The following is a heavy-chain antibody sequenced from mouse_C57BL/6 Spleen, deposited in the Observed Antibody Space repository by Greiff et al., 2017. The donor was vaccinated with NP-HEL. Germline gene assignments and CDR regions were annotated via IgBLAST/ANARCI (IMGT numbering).Heavy chain of an antibody. CDR3: ALGAATGAMDY. Sequence: QVQLQQPGAELVMPGASVKLSCKASGYTFTSYWMHWVKQRPGQGLEWIGEIDPSDSYNNYNQKFKGKTTLTVDKSSSPAYMQLSSLTSEDSAVYYCALGAATGAMDYWGQGTSVTVSS. D-gene: IGHD6-1*01. V-gene: IGHV1-69*01. CDR2: IDPSDSYN. CDR1: GYTFTSYW. J-gene: IGHJ4*01.